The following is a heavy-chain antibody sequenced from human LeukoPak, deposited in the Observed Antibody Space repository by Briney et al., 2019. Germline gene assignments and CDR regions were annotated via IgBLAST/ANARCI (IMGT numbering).Heavy chain of an antibody. CDR1: GFTFSNAW. D-gene: IGHD2-2*01. V-gene: IGHV3-15*01. CDR2: MKSKTDGGTT. Sequence: PGGSLRLSCAGSGFTFSNAWMSWVRQAPGKGLEWVGRMKSKTDGGTTDYAAPVKGRFTISRDDSKNTLYLQMNSLKTEDTAVYYCTTDFDSTSCYAADAAQWGQGTLVTVSS. CDR3: TTDFDSTSCYAADAAQ. J-gene: IGHJ4*02.